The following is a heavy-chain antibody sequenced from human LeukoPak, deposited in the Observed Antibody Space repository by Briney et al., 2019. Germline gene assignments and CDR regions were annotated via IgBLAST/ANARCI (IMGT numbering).Heavy chain of an antibody. V-gene: IGHV3-30*18. CDR1: GFTFSSYG. CDR3: AKGCYYSHVAFDY. J-gene: IGHJ4*02. Sequence: PGGSLRLSCAASGFTFSSYGMHWVRQAPGKGLEWVAVISYDGSNKYYADSVKGRFTISRDNSKNTLYLQMNSLRAEDTAVYYCAKGCYYSHVAFDYWGQGTLVTVSS. D-gene: IGHD1-26*01. CDR2: ISYDGSNK.